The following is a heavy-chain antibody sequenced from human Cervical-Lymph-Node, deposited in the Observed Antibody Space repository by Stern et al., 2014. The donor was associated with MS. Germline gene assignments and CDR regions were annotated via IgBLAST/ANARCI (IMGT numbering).Heavy chain of an antibody. V-gene: IGHV3-15*01. D-gene: IGHD1-26*01. CDR3: TTLSGSFKLDY. CDR2: IRSKTDGGTT. CDR1: GFTFNNAW. Sequence: EVQLVESGGGLVKPGGSLRLSCAASGFTFNNAWMSWVRQAPGKGLEWGGRIRSKTDGGTTDYAAPLKGRFTISRDDSKNTLYLQMNSLKTEDTAVYYCTTLSGSFKLDYWGQGTLVTVSS. J-gene: IGHJ4*02.